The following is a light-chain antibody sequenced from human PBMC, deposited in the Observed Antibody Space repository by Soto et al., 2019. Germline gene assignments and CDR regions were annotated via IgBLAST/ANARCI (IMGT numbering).Light chain of an antibody. V-gene: IGKV4-1*01. J-gene: IGKJ1*01. CDR2: WAS. CDR3: QEYYTTPWT. Sequence: DSVLTQSPDSLAVSLGERATINCKSSQSVLYSSNNKNYLAWYQQKAGQPPNLIIYWASTRKSGVPDRSGGSESGTDFTLTISSLQAEDVAVYYCQEYYTTPWTFGQGTRVELK. CDR1: QSVLYSSNNKNY.